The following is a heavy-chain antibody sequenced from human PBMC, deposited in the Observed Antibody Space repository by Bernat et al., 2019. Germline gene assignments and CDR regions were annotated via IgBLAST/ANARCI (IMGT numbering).Heavy chain of an antibody. CDR2: IDHRGGT. CDR3: AANYFGSGSFPY. J-gene: IGHJ4*03. D-gene: IGHD3-10*01. CDR1: GGSIGSTNW. V-gene: IGHV4-4*02. Sequence: QVQLHESGPGLVAPSGTLSLTCAVSGGSIGSTNWWNWVRQPPGKGLEWIGEIDHRGGTSYNPSLRSRVTISVDKSKNQFSMQLSSVTAADTAVYYCAANYFGSGSFPYWGQGTQVTDSS.